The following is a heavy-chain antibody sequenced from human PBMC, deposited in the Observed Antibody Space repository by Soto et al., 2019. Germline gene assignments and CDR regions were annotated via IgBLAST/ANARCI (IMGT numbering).Heavy chain of an antibody. D-gene: IGHD3-3*01. CDR2: INHSGGT. CDR3: ARGAVPRHYNFWSGYYFADWFDS. CDR1: GGSFGGYF. Sequence: SETLSLTCAVYGGSFGGYFWSWIRQPPGKGLEWIGEINHSGGTNYNPSLKSRITISLDTSKNQFSLKLSSVTAADTAVYYCARGAVPRHYNFWSGYYFADWFDSWGQGSLVTV. V-gene: IGHV4-34*01. J-gene: IGHJ5*01.